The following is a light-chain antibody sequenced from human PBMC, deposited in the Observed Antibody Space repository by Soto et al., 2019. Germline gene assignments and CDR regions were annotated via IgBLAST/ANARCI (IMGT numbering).Light chain of an antibody. J-gene: IGKJ1*01. CDR3: QQYHTFPT. Sequence: DIQMTQSPSSLSASVGDRVTITCRASQSISSYLNWYQQKPGKAPKLLIYAASSLQSGVPSRFSGSGSGTDFTLTISSLQPEDFATYYCQQYHTFPTFGQGTKVEIK. CDR2: AAS. CDR1: QSISSY. V-gene: IGKV1-39*01.